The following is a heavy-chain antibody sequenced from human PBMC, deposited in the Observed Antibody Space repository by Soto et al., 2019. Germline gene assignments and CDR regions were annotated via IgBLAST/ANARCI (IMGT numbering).Heavy chain of an antibody. D-gene: IGHD6-13*01. J-gene: IGHJ4*02. CDR1: GFTFNTYA. CDR3: AKEHMAAGIYYFDY. V-gene: IGHV3-23*01. CDR2: ISGSGSST. Sequence: GGSLRLSCAASGFTFNTYAMNWVRQAPGKGLEWVSGISGSGSSTYYADSVKGRFTISRDNSKNTRFLQMNSLGAEDTAIYYCAKEHMAAGIYYFDYWGQGTLVTVSS.